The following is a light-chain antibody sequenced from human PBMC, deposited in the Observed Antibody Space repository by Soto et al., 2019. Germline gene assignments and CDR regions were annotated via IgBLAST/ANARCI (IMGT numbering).Light chain of an antibody. V-gene: IGKV3-15*01. CDR2: GAS. J-gene: IGKJ2*01. Sequence: EIVMTQSQVTLSASPGERATLSCRASQTVSTNLAWYQQRPGQATRLLIYGASTRVTGIPPSFSGSGSGTDVTLNIISLQSEDFDVYFCRQYTNWPQNFGQGTKLEIK. CDR3: RQYTNWPQN. CDR1: QTVSTN.